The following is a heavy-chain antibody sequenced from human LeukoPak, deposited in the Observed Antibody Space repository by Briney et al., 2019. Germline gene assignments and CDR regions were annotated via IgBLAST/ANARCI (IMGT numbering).Heavy chain of an antibody. J-gene: IGHJ5*02. CDR1: GYTFTSFG. CDR2: INAYNGNT. V-gene: IGHV1-18*01. CDR3: ARDPRIVGSTPDWFDP. D-gene: IGHD1-26*01. Sequence: ASVKVSCKTSGYTFTSFGISWVRQAPGQGLEWMGWINAYNGNTNYAQNIQGRVTMTTDTSTSTAYMELNSLRSDDTAVYYCARDPRIVGSTPDWFDPWGQGTLVTVSS.